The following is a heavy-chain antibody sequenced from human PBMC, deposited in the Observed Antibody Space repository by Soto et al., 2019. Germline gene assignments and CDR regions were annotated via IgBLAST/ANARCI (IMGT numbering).Heavy chain of an antibody. CDR1: GYTFTSYG. V-gene: IGHV1-18*04. CDR3: ARGLYWGPGTERFDY. Sequence: ASVKVSCKASGYTFTSYGISWVRQAPGQGLEWMGWISAYNGNTNYAQKLQGRVTMTTDTSTSTAYMELRSLISDDAAVYYCARGLYWGPGTERFDYRRQVPLVTVPS. J-gene: IGHJ4*02. CDR2: ISAYNGNT. D-gene: IGHD2-21*01.